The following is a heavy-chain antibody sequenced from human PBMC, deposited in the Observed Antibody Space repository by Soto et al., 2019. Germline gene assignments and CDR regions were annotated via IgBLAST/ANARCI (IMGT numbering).Heavy chain of an antibody. CDR3: VRYQHWAFDL. Sequence: QVVESGGGLVQPGGALRLSCAASGFTFISYSFNWVRQAPGKGLEWISYINNGGNVYADSVSGRFTISRDNAKNSVDLQMDSLRDEDAAVYYCVRYQHWAFDLWGPGTMVTVSS. J-gene: IGHJ3*01. V-gene: IGHV3-48*02. CDR1: GFTFISYS. CDR2: INNGGN.